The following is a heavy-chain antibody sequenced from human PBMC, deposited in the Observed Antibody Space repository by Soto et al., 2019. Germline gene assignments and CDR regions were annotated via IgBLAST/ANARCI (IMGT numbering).Heavy chain of an antibody. V-gene: IGHV4-31*03. J-gene: IGHJ3*02. Sequence: QVQLQESGPGLVKPSQTLSLTCTVSGGSISSGGYHCNWIRQRPGQGLEWIGYVFYSGSTYYNPSLKSRLPTPVDTSTIPASLKMSSLTAAVTAVYDCARARDSSGLAFDIWGHVTMVTVCS. D-gene: IGHD3-22*01. CDR1: GGSISSGGYH. CDR2: VFYSGST. CDR3: ARARDSSGLAFDI.